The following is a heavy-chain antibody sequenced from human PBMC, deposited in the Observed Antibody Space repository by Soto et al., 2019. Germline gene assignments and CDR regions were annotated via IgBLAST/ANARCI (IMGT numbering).Heavy chain of an antibody. CDR3: VTDRYEGYFDY. CDR1: RRSMTRRVYS. D-gene: IGHD5-12*01. CDR2: IYHSGST. J-gene: IGHJ4*02. V-gene: IGHV4-30-2*01. Sequence: PSETLSLPFARSRRSMTRRVYSCSWIRQPPGKVLEWMGYIYHSGSTSYNPSLKSRVTIXXXXSXKXFXPXXXSVTAAHTTVYYCVTDRYEGYFDYWAQGPVVTVS.